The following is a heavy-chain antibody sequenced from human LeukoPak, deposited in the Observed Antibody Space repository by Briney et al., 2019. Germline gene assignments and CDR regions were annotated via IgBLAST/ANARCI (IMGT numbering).Heavy chain of an antibody. CDR3: ARDHRAGDDFWSGYYYYYYGVDV. J-gene: IGHJ6*02. V-gene: IGHV3-11*01. Sequence: PGGSLRLSCAASGFTFSDYYMSWIRQAPGKGLEWVSYISSSGSTIYYADSVKGRFTISRDNAKNSLYLQMNSLRAEDTAVYYCARDHRAGDDFWSGYYYYYYGVDVWGQGTTVTVSS. D-gene: IGHD3-3*01. CDR2: ISSSGSTI. CDR1: GFTFSDYY.